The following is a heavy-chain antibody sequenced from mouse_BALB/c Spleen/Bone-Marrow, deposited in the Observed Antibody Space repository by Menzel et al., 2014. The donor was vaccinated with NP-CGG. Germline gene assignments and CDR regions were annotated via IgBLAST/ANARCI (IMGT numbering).Heavy chain of an antibody. CDR2: INPDSSTI. CDR1: GFDFSRYW. D-gene: IGHD1-1*01. CDR3: ARLSYYGRFAY. Sequence: EVMLVESGGGLVQPGGSLKLSCAASGFDFSRYWMSWVRQAPGKGLEWIGEINPDSSTINYTPSLKYKFITSRDNAKNTLYLQMSKVRSEDTALYYCARLSYYGRFAYWGQGTLVTVSA. V-gene: IGHV4-1*02. J-gene: IGHJ3*01.